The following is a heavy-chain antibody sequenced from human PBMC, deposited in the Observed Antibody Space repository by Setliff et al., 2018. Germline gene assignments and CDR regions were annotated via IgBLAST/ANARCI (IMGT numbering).Heavy chain of an antibody. Sequence: ASVKVSCKASGYTFNSFGISWVRRAPGQGLEWIGWISPYNGDTKYAQKLQGRVTVTIDTSTSTAYVEVRRLRSDDTAVYYCARSPPNRGVGQGHYMDVWGKGTTVTVSS. CDR1: GYTFNSFG. V-gene: IGHV1-18*01. CDR3: ARSPPNRGVGQGHYMDV. J-gene: IGHJ6*03. D-gene: IGHD1-26*01. CDR2: ISPYNGDT.